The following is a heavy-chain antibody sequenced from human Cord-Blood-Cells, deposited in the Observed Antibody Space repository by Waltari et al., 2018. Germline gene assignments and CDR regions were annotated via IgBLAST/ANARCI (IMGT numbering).Heavy chain of an antibody. J-gene: IGHJ4*02. CDR3: ARISSITGSDY. CDR2: INHSGST. D-gene: IGHD5-12*01. V-gene: IGHV4-34*01. CDR1: GGSFSGYY. Sequence: HVQLQQWGAGLLKPSETLSLTCAVYGGSFSGYYWSWIRQPPGKGLEWIGEINHSGSTNYNPSLKSRVTISVDTSKNQFSLKLSSVTAADTAVYYCARISSITGSDYWGQGTLVTVSS.